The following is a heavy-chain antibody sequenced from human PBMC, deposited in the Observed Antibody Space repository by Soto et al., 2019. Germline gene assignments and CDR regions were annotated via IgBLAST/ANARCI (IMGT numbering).Heavy chain of an antibody. Sequence: ASVKVSCKASGYTFTGYYMHWVRQAPGQGLEWMGWINPNSGGTNYAQKFQGRVTMTRDTSISTAYMELSSLRSDDTAVYYCARDRDCTNGVCYWYYYYGMDVWGQGTTVTVSS. V-gene: IGHV1-2*02. D-gene: IGHD2-8*01. CDR2: INPNSGGT. CDR1: GYTFTGYY. CDR3: ARDRDCTNGVCYWYYYYGMDV. J-gene: IGHJ6*02.